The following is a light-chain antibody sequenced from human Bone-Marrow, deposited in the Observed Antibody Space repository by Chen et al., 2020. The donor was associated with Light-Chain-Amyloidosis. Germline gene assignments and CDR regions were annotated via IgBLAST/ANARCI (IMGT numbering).Light chain of an antibody. CDR1: SGSIATNY. CDR2: EDD. CDR3: QSYQGSSQGV. J-gene: IGLJ3*02. V-gene: IGLV6-57*01. Sequence: NFMLTQPHSVSESPGNTVIISCTRSSGSIATNYVQWYQQRPGSSPPTVIYEDDQRPSGVPDRFSGSIDRSSNSASLTISGLKTEDEADYYCQSYQGSSQGVFGGGTKLTVL.